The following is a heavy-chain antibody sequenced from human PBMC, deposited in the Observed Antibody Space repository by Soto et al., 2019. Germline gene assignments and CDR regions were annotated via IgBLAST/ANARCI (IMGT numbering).Heavy chain of an antibody. J-gene: IGHJ4*02. V-gene: IGHV1-69*13. D-gene: IGHD3-22*01. CDR2: IIPLFGSA. CDR3: IYHYDSSGFYYVDS. CDR1: GVSLSSYI. Sequence: SVKVSCKASGVSLSSYIINWVRQAPGQGFEWMGGIIPLFGSANHAQKLQGRVIITADVSTNTVYMEMSSLRFKDTAIYYCIYHYDSSGFYYVDSWGQGTQVTVSS.